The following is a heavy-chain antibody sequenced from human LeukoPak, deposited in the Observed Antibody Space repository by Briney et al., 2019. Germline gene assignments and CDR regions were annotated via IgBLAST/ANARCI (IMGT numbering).Heavy chain of an antibody. Sequence: PGGSLRLSCAASGFTVSSNYMSWVRQAPGKGLEWVSAISGSGGSTYYADSVKGRFTISRDNSKNTLYLQMNSLRAEDTAVYYCAKDLPLYYYDSSGYYPDYWGQGTLVTVSS. CDR2: ISGSGGST. D-gene: IGHD3-22*01. V-gene: IGHV3-23*01. J-gene: IGHJ4*02. CDR3: AKDLPLYYYDSSGYYPDY. CDR1: GFTVSSNY.